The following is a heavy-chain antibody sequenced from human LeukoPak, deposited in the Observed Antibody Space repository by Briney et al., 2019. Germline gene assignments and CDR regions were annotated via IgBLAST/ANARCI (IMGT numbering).Heavy chain of an antibody. CDR3: ARDCSSGFSLGYYYYYMDV. J-gene: IGHJ6*03. CDR1: GGSISSSSYY. V-gene: IGHV4-39*07. D-gene: IGHD6-19*01. CDR2: IYYSGST. Sequence: SETLSLTCTVSGGSISSSSYYWGWIRQPPGKGLEWIGSIYYSGSTYYNPSLKSRVTISVDTSKNQFSLKLSSVTAADTAVYYCARDCSSGFSLGYYYYYMDVWGKGTTVAISS.